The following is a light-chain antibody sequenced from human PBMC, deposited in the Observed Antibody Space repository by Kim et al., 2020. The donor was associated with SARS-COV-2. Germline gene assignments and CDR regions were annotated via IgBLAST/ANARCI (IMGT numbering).Light chain of an antibody. CDR1: QSGSYSSNNKND. CDR3: QNYYSTTYT. CDR2: WAS. V-gene: IGKV4-1*01. J-gene: IGKJ2*01. Sequence: RATINCNSIQSGSYSSNNKNDLAWYRQKPGQTHKLLIYWASTREAGVPDRFSGSGAGTDFTLDISSLQAEDMAVYYWQNYYSTTYTFGQGTKLEI.